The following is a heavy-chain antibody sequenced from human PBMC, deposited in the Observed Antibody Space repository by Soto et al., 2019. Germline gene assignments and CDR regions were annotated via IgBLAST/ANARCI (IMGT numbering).Heavy chain of an antibody. CDR3: ARDSSSSLTASGTYRPGDYFDY. V-gene: IGHV4-59*01. CDR1: HGSMNPYF. Sequence: QVQLQESGPGLVKPSETLSLTCSVSHGSMNPYFWSWIRQPPGKGLEWIGYISYIGSTSYNPSLKSRVTLSLDMSKNQLSLRLTAVTAADTAVYYCARDSSSSLTASGTYRPGDYFDYWGQGILVTVSS. CDR2: ISYIGST. D-gene: IGHD3-3*01. J-gene: IGHJ4*02.